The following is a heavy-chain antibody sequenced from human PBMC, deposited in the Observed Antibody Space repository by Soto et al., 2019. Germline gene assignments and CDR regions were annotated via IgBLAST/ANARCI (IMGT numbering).Heavy chain of an antibody. CDR3: ARGFWYSSSWQGANFDY. V-gene: IGHV4-34*01. J-gene: IGHJ4*02. Sequence: SETLSLTCAVYGGSFSGYYWSWIRQPPGKGLEWIGEINHSGSTNYNPSLKSRVTISVDTSKNQFSLKLSSVTAADTAVYYCARGFWYSSSWQGANFDYWGQGNLVTVSS. CDR1: GGSFSGYY. CDR2: INHSGST. D-gene: IGHD6-13*01.